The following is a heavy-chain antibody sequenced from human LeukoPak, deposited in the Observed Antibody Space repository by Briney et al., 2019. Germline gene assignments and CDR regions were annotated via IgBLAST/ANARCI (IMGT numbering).Heavy chain of an antibody. J-gene: IGHJ6*02. Sequence: GGSLRLSCAASGFTFSSYSMNWVRQAPGNGLEWVSSISSSSSYIYYADSVKDRLTISTDNAKNSLYLKMNSLRAEDTAVYYCARVGDSSGYYYYGMDVWGQGTTVTVSS. D-gene: IGHD3-22*01. CDR2: ISSSSSYI. V-gene: IGHV3-21*01. CDR3: ARVGDSSGYYYYGMDV. CDR1: GFTFSSYS.